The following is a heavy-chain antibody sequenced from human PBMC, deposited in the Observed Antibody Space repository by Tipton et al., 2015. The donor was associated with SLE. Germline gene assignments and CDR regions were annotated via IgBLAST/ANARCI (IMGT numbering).Heavy chain of an antibody. Sequence: TLSLTCSVYGGSFSGYYWSWIRQPPGKGLEWIGEINHSGSTNYNPSLKSRVTISVDTSKNQFSLNLSSVTAADTAVYYCASTSGSYYHLWDYWGQGTLVTVSS. CDR3: ASTSGSYYHLWDY. J-gene: IGHJ4*02. D-gene: IGHD1-26*01. CDR2: INHSGST. CDR1: GGSFSGYY. V-gene: IGHV4-34*01.